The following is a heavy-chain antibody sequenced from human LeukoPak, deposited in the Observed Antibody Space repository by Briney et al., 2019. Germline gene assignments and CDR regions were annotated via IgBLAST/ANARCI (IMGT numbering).Heavy chain of an antibody. J-gene: IGHJ5*02. V-gene: IGHV4-34*01. D-gene: IGHD6-19*01. CDR3: ARGASSGWKRRGWFDP. CDR1: GGSFSGYY. CDR2: INHSGST. Sequence: SETLSLTCAVSGGSFSGYYWSWLRQPPGKGLEWIGEINHSGSTNYNPSLKGRVTISVDTSKNQFSLKLSSVTAADTAVYYCARGASSGWKRRGWFDPWGQGTLVTVSS.